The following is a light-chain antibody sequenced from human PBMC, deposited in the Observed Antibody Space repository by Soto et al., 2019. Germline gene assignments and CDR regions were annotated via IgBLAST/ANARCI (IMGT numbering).Light chain of an antibody. Sequence: QSALTQPASVSGSPGQSVTISCTGSSRDVGTYDLVSWYQQHPGKAPKILIYEGTKRPSGVSNRFSGSKSGNTASLTISGLQAEDEADYFCCSYAGFSTLVFGGGTKVTVL. CDR3: CSYAGFSTLV. J-gene: IGLJ3*02. CDR1: SRDVGTYDL. CDR2: EGT. V-gene: IGLV2-23*01.